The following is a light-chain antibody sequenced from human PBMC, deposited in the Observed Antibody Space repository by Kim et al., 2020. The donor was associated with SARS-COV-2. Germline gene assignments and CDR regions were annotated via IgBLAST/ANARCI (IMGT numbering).Light chain of an antibody. Sequence: SPGERPTLSCRASQRVSSSYLAWYQQKPGQAPRLLIYGASSRATGIPDRFSGSGSGTDFTLTISRLEPEDFAVYYCQQYGSSSYTFGQGTKLEI. V-gene: IGKV3-20*01. CDR3: QQYGSSSYT. CDR1: QRVSSSY. CDR2: GAS. J-gene: IGKJ2*01.